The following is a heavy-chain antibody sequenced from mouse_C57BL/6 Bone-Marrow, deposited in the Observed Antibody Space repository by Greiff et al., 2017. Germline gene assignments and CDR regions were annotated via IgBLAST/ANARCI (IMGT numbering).Heavy chain of an antibody. CDR2: IDPENGDT. Sequence: VQLQQSGAELVRPGASVKLSCTASGFNIKDYYMHWVKQRPEQGLEWIGWIDPENGDTEYASKFQGQATITADTSSNTAYLQLRSLTSEDTAVYYCTGSQAWFAYWGQGTRVTVSA. D-gene: IGHD1-1*01. CDR1: GFNIKDYY. J-gene: IGHJ3*01. CDR3: TGSQAWFAY. V-gene: IGHV14-4*01.